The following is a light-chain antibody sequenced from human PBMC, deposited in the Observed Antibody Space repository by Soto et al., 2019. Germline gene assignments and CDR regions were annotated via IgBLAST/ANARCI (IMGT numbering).Light chain of an antibody. CDR1: QNIFRY. CDR3: QQTYNAPYS. Sequence: DIQMTQSPSSLSASVGDRVTITCRTSQNIFRYLHWYQQKLGKAPKLLISSASSLQSGIPSRFSGSGSGTEFTLTFSSLQPEDFATYYCQQTYNAPYSFGQGTKLESK. J-gene: IGKJ2*01. CDR2: SAS. V-gene: IGKV1-39*01.